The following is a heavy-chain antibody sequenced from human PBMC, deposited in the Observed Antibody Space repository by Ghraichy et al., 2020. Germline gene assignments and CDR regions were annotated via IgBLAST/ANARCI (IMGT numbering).Heavy chain of an antibody. Sequence: GGSLRLSCAASDFTFSSYWMSWVRQAPGKGLEWVANIKQDGSEKYYVDSVKGRFTISRDNAKNSLYLQMNSLRAEDTAVYYCASRYYYDSSGYGNWRQGTLVTVAS. CDR3: ASRYYYDSSGYGN. J-gene: IGHJ1*01. CDR2: IKQDGSEK. CDR1: DFTFSSYW. D-gene: IGHD3-22*01. V-gene: IGHV3-7*01.